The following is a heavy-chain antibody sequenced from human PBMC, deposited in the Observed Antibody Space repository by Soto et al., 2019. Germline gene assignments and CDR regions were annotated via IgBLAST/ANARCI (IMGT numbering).Heavy chain of an antibody. D-gene: IGHD2-21*01. Sequence: PGGSLRLPCTASGFDFSGSEMNWFRQSPGKGLEWVAYITGSGGVMFHADSGKGEFSMSRDNPKNSLFLEMSDLTAADTGVYYCAKEAPFILGSPVWGRGTMVTVSS. J-gene: IGHJ4*02. CDR3: AKEAPFILGSPV. CDR2: ITGSGGVM. CDR1: GFDFSGSE. V-gene: IGHV3-48*03.